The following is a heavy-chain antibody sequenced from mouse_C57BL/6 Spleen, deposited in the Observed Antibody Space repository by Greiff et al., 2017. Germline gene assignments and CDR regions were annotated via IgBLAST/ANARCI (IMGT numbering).Heavy chain of an antibody. CDR2: IHPNSGST. Sequence: LQQPGAELVKPGASVKLSCKASGYTFTSYWMHWVKQRPGQGLEWIGMIHPNSGSTNYNEKFKSKATLTVDKSSSTAYMQLSSLTSEDSAVYYCARSRGSYAMDYWGQGTSVTVSS. CDR3: ARSRGSYAMDY. D-gene: IGHD1-1*01. J-gene: IGHJ4*01. V-gene: IGHV1-64*01. CDR1: GYTFTSYW.